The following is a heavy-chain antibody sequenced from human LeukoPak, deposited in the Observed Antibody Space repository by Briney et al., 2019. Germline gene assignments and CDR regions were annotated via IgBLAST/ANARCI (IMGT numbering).Heavy chain of an antibody. CDR2: INHSGST. Sequence: SETLSLTCAVYGGSLSGYYWSWIRQPPGKGLEWIGEINHSGSTNYNPSLKSRVTISVDTSKNQFSLKLSSVTAADTAVYYCARGRDYGGDYYYYYMDVWGKGTTVTVSS. V-gene: IGHV4-34*01. CDR3: ARGRDYGGDYYYYYMDV. J-gene: IGHJ6*03. CDR1: GGSLSGYY. D-gene: IGHD4-23*01.